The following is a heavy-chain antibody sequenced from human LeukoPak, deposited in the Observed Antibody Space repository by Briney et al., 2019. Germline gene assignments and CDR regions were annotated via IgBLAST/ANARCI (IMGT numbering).Heavy chain of an antibody. CDR2: ISSSSSYI. J-gene: IGHJ6*02. D-gene: IGHD4-17*01. CDR1: GFTFSSYS. V-gene: IGHV3-21*01. Sequence: GGSLRLSCAASGFTFSSYSMNWVRQAPGKGLEWVSSISSSSSYIYYADSVKGRFTISRDNAKNSLYLRMNSLRAEDTAVYYCARDTYGDLFPYYYYGMDVWGQGTTVTVSS. CDR3: ARDTYGDLFPYYYYGMDV.